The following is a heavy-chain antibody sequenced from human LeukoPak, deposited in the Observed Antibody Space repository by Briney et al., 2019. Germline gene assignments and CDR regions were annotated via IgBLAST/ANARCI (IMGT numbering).Heavy chain of an antibody. V-gene: IGHV4-4*07. D-gene: IGHD3-22*01. CDR1: GGSISSYY. CDR3: ARHPYYYDSSGQNYYYYGMDV. Sequence: SETLSLTCTVSGGSISSYYWSWIRQPAGKGLEWIGRIYTSGSTNYNPSLKSRATMSVDTSKNQFSLKLSSVTAADTAVYYCARHPYYYDSSGQNYYYYGMDVWGQGTTVTVSS. J-gene: IGHJ6*02. CDR2: IYTSGST.